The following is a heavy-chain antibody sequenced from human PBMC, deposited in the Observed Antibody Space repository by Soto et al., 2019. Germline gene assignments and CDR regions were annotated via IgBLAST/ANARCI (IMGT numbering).Heavy chain of an antibody. CDR2: ISSSSSTI. D-gene: IGHD6-13*01. Sequence: TSADPGFTFISYSMNWVRQAPVKGLEWVSYISSSSSTIYYADSVKGRFTISRDNAKNSLYLQMNSLRAEDTAVYYCARHPERIAQIGWFDPWGQGTLVTVSS. CDR3: ARHPERIAQIGWFDP. CDR1: GFTFISYS. V-gene: IGHV3-48*01. J-gene: IGHJ5*02.